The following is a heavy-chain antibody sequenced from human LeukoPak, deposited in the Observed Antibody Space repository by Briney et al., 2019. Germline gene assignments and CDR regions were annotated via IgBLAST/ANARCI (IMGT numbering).Heavy chain of an antibody. CDR1: GFTFSGSA. Sequence: GSLKLSCAASGFTFSGSAMHWVRQAPGKGLEWVSTISGSGGSTYYADSVKGRFTISRDNSKNTLYLQVNSLRAEDTAVYYCAKDRVLRDDGWVFDYWGQGTLVTVSS. CDR2: ISGSGGST. J-gene: IGHJ4*02. D-gene: IGHD5-24*01. CDR3: AKDRVLRDDGWVFDY. V-gene: IGHV3-23*01.